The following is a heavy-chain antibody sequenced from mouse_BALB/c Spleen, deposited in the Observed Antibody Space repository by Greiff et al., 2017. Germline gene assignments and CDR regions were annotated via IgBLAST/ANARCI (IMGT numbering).Heavy chain of an antibody. V-gene: IGHV7-1*02. CDR2: SRNKANDYTT. Sequence: EVKVVESGGGLVQPGGSLRLSCATSGFTFSDFYMEWVRQPPGKRLEWIAASRNKANDYTTEYSASVKGRFIVSRDTSQSILYLQMNALRAEDTAIYYCARDADGYSFDYWGQGTTLTVSS. D-gene: IGHD2-3*01. J-gene: IGHJ2*01. CDR1: GFTFSDFY. CDR3: ARDADGYSFDY.